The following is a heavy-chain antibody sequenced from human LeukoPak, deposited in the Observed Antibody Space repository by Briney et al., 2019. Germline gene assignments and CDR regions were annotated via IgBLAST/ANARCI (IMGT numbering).Heavy chain of an antibody. CDR2: VYHTGST. Sequence: PSESLSLTRAVSGGSISTYDWSWIRQSPGKELEWIGTVYHTGSTNYNPSLKSRLTISVDTSKNQFSLKLSSVTAADTAVFYCARHDSLSLPFDYWGQGTLVTVSS. CDR3: ARHDSLSLPFDY. J-gene: IGHJ4*02. V-gene: IGHV4-59*08. D-gene: IGHD2-21*01. CDR1: GGSISTYD.